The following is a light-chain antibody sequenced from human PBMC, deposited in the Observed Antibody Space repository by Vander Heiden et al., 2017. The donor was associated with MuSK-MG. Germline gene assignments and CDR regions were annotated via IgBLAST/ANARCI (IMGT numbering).Light chain of an antibody. CDR2: RNN. J-gene: IGLJ2*01. CDR1: SSNIGSNY. CDR3: AAWDDSLSAFVV. Sequence: QSVLTQPPSASGTPGQRVTISCSGSSSNIGSNYVYCYQQLPGTAPKLLIYRNNQRPSGVPDRFSGSKSGTSASLAISGLRSEDEADYYCAAWDDSLSAFVVFGGGTKLTVL. V-gene: IGLV1-47*01.